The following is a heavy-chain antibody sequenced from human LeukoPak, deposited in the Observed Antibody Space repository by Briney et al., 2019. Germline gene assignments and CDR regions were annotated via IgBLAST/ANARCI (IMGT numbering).Heavy chain of an antibody. J-gene: IGHJ6*03. D-gene: IGHD6-13*01. V-gene: IGHV4-31*03. CDR1: GGSISSGGYY. CDR2: IYYSGST. CDR3: ARARAAAGTVDYYYYMDV. Sequence: SETLSLTCTVSGGSISSGGYYWSWIRQHPGKGLEWIGYIYYSGSTYYNPSLKSRVTISVDTSKNQFSLKLSSVTAADTAVYYCARARAAAGTVDYYYYMDVWGKGTTVTVSS.